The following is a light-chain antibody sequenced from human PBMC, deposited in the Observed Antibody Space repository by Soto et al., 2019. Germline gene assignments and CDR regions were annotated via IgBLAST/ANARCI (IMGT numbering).Light chain of an antibody. CDR1: QSLVHSDGIAY. CDR2: TVS. Sequence: DVVMTQSPLSLPVTLGQPASISCRSNQSLVHSDGIAYFSWFQQRPGRSPRRLIDTVSNRDSGVPGSFSVSGSGTDFELKISRFEAEDGGVSYCMQGTHWPITFGQGTRLEIK. CDR3: MQGTHWPIT. J-gene: IGKJ5*01. V-gene: IGKV2-30*02.